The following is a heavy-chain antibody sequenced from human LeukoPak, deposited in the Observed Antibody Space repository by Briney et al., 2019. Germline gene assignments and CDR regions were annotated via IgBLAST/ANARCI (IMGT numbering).Heavy chain of an antibody. CDR3: ARLAAGTWSYDY. V-gene: IGHV4-39*01. J-gene: IGHJ4*02. D-gene: IGHD6-25*01. CDR2: LYYSGRT. CDR1: GGSISSSSHY. Sequence: SATLSLTCSVSGGSISSSSHYWGWVRQPPGKELPWIGSLYYSGRTFYTPSLESRVTMSIDTSNNQFSLRMSSVTAADTAVYYCARLAAGTWSYDYWGQGTLVTVSS.